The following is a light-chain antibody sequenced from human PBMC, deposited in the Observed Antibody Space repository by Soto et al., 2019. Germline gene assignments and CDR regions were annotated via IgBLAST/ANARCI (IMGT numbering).Light chain of an antibody. Sequence: YELTQPPSVSVAPEKTATITCGGDNIGINAVHWYQQKPGQAPLLVVYYDSDRPSGIPERFSGSTSGNTATLTISRVEAGDEADYYCQLWNSSSDQGVFGGGTKLTV. J-gene: IGLJ3*02. V-gene: IGLV3-21*04. CDR1: NIGINA. CDR3: QLWNSSSDQGV. CDR2: YDS.